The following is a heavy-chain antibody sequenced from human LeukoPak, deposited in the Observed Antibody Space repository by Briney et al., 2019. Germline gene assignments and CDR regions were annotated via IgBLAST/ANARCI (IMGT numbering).Heavy chain of an antibody. CDR3: VRYGRWGDSNSFVAFDI. Sequence: GGSLRLSCAASGFTFSSYAMSWVRQAPGKGLEWVSAISGSGGSTYYADSVKGRFTISRDNAKTSLYLQMNSLRAEDTAIYYCVRYGRWGDSNSFVAFDIWGQGTMVTVSS. CDR1: GFTFSSYA. J-gene: IGHJ3*02. D-gene: IGHD6-13*01. CDR2: ISGSGGST. V-gene: IGHV3-23*01.